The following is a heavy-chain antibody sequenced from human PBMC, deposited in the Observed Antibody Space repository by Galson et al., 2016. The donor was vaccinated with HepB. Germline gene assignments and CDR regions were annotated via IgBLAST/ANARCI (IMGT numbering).Heavy chain of an antibody. CDR2: ISRNSSSI. V-gene: IGHV3-9*01. CDR1: GFTFDDYA. J-gene: IGHJ4*02. D-gene: IGHD6-6*01. CDR3: AKDNRGSSLGTDD. Sequence: SLRLPCAASGFTFDDYAMHWVRRAPGKGLERVSRISRNSSSIDYADSVKGRFTIYRDNAKNYLYLQMNSLRAEDTALYYCAKDNRGSSLGTDDCGQGTLVTVSS.